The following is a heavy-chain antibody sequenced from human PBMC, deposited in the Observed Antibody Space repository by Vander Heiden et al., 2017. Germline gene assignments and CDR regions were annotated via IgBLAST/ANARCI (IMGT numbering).Heavy chain of an antibody. J-gene: IGHJ6*02. D-gene: IGHD1-26*01. CDR3: ARVKLRGWDYYYYYGMDV. CDR1: GFTCSSYG. Sequence: QVQLVESGGGVVQPGRSLRLSCAASGFTCSSYGMHWVRQAPGKGLEWVAVIWYDGSNKYYADSVKGRFTISRDNSKNTLYLQMNSLRAEDTAVYYCARVKLRGWDYYYYYGMDVWGQGTTVTVSS. V-gene: IGHV3-33*01. CDR2: IWYDGSNK.